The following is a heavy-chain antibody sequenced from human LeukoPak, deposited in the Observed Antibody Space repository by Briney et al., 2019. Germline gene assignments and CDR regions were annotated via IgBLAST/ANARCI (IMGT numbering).Heavy chain of an antibody. J-gene: IGHJ4*02. CDR1: GFIFSDHY. D-gene: IGHD1-26*01. CDR3: ARATPLGSGSPFDY. V-gene: IGHV3-72*01. CDR2: IRKTAKTYTT. Sequence: GGSLRLSGTASGFIFSDHYVDWVRQAPGKGLEWVGRIRKTAKTYTTQYAASVKGRFTISRDDSKNSPYLQMNSLKTEDTAVYYCARATPLGSGSPFDYWGQGTLVTVSS.